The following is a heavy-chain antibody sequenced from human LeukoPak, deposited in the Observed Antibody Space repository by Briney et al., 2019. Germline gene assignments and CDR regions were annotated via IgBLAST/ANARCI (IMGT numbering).Heavy chain of an antibody. CDR2: IYYSGST. D-gene: IGHD1-26*01. CDR1: GGSLSSYY. V-gene: IGHV4-59*01. J-gene: IGHJ5*02. CDR3: ARSRAFNSGAFDP. Sequence: SETLSLTCTVSGGSLSSYYWSWVRQPPGKGLEWIGYIYYSGSTNYNPSLKSRVTISVDTSKHQFSLKLGSVTAADTAVYYCARSRAFNSGAFDPWGQGSLVTVSS.